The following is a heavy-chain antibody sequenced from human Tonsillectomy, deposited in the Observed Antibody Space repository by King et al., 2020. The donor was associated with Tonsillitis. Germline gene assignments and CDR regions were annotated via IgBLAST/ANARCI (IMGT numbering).Heavy chain of an antibody. V-gene: IGHV4-59*01. CDR1: GGSISSYY. D-gene: IGHD3-9*01. CDR3: ASPFPVLKY. CDR2: IYYSGRT. J-gene: IGHJ4*02. Sequence: VQLQESGPGLVKPSETLSLTCTVSGGSISSYYWSWIRQPPEKGLEWLAYIYYSGRTNYNPSLKSRVTISVDTSKNQISLKLSSVTAADTAVYYCASPFPVLKYWGQGTLVTVSS.